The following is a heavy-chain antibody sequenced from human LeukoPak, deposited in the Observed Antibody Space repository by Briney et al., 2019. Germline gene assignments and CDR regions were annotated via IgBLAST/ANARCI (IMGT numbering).Heavy chain of an antibody. CDR3: ARTPGYSYGYWFDY. CDR2: ISSSSSYI. V-gene: IGHV3-21*01. D-gene: IGHD5-18*01. J-gene: IGHJ4*02. Sequence: GGSLRLSCAAFGFTFSSYSMNWVRQAPGKGLEWVSSISSSSSYIYYADSVKGRFTISRDNAKNSLYLQMNSLRAEDTAVYYCARTPGYSYGYWFDYWGQGTLVTVSS. CDR1: GFTFSSYS.